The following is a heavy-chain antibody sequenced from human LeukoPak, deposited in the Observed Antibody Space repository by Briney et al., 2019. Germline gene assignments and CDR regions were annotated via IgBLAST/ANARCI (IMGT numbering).Heavy chain of an antibody. CDR1: GSTFDDYG. V-gene: IGHV3-20*04. CDR3: AREDIVVVPAATTPDYYYYMDV. D-gene: IGHD2-2*01. CDR2: INWNGGST. Sequence: GGSLRLSCAASGSTFDDYGMSWVRQAPGKGLEWVSGINWNGGSTGYADSVKGRFTISRDNAKNSLYLQMNSLRAEDTALYYCAREDIVVVPAATTPDYYYYMDVWGKGTTVTVSS. J-gene: IGHJ6*03.